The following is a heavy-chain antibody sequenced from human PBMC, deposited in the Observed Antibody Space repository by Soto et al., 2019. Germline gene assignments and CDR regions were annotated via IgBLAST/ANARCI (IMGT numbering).Heavy chain of an antibody. D-gene: IGHD4-17*01. CDR3: AKDLSRWPHYAFDS. CDR2: ISTNGDTA. CDR1: GFTFSSYA. V-gene: IGHV3-64*04. J-gene: IGHJ5*01. Sequence: GGSLRLSCSASGFTFSSYAMHWVRQAPGKGLEYVSAISTNGDTANYADSVKGRFTISRDNSKNALYMQMNGLRPEDTAVYYCAKDLSRWPHYAFDSWGQGTLVTVSS.